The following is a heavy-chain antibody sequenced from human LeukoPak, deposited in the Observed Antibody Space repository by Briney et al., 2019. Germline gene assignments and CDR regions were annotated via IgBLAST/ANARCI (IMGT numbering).Heavy chain of an antibody. V-gene: IGHV4-39*07. D-gene: IGHD1-26*01. CDR1: GGSISSSSYY. CDR3: ARIVGAYKYYFDY. J-gene: IGHJ4*02. Sequence: SETLSLTCTVSGGSISSSSYYWGWIRQPPGKGLEWIGSIYYSGSTYYNPSLKSRVTISVDTSKNQFSLKLSSVTAADTAVYYCARIVGAYKYYFDYWGQGTLVTVSS. CDR2: IYYSGST.